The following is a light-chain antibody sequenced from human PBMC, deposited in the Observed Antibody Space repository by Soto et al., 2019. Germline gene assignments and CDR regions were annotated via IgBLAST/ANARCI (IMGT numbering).Light chain of an antibody. CDR2: AAS. J-gene: IGKJ5*01. V-gene: IGKV1-9*01. CDR1: QAISSY. CDR3: QQLNSFPIT. Sequence: DIQFTQAPPSLCAGGLDIVSITCRASQAISSYLAWYQQKPGRAPKLLIYAASTLQSGVPSRFSGSGSGTEFTLTITSLQPEDFATYYCQQLNSFPITFGQGTRLEIK.